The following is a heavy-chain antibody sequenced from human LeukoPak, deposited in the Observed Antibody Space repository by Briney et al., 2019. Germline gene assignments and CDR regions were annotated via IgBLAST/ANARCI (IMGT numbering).Heavy chain of an antibody. CDR3: ARVLGATREAPDY. CDR1: GYTFTAYY. D-gene: IGHD1-26*01. Sequence: ASVKVSFKASGYTFTAYYMHWVRQAPGQGLEWMGWINPNSGGTNYAQKFQGRVTMTRDTSISTAYMELSRLRSDDTAVYYCARVLGATREAPDYWGQGTLVTVSS. V-gene: IGHV1-2*02. CDR2: INPNSGGT. J-gene: IGHJ4*02.